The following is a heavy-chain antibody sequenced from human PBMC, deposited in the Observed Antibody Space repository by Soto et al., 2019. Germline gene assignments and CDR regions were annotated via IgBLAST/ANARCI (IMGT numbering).Heavy chain of an antibody. J-gene: IGHJ6*02. CDR1: GFTFSSYG. V-gene: IGHV3-33*01. CDR3: AREMATSLDYYGMDV. Sequence: GGSLRLSCAASGFTFSSYGMHWVRQAPGKGLEWVAVIWYDGSNKYYADSVKGRFTISRDNSKNTLYLQMNRLRAEDTAVYYCAREMATSLDYYGMDVWGQGTTVTVSS. CDR2: IWYDGSNK. D-gene: IGHD5-12*01.